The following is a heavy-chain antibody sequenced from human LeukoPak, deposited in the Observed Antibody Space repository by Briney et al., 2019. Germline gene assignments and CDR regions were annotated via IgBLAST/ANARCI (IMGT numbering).Heavy chain of an antibody. D-gene: IGHD3-3*01. CDR3: ARGGYYDFWSGYYTHREYFQH. Sequence: GASVKVSCKASGYTFTSYDINWVRQATGQGLEWMGWMNPNSGNTGYAQKFQGRVTMTRNTSISTAYMELSSLRSEDTAVYYCARGGYYDFWSGYYTHREYFQHWGQGTLVTVSS. J-gene: IGHJ1*01. V-gene: IGHV1-8*01. CDR1: GYTFTSYD. CDR2: MNPNSGNT.